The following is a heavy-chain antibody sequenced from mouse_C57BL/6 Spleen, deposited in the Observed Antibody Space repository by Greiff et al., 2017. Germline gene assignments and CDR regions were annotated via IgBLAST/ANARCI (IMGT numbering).Heavy chain of an antibody. Sequence: EVKLMESGGGLVKPGGSLKLSCAASGFTFSDYGMHWVRQAPEKGLEWVAYISSGSSTIYYADKVKGRFTISRDNAKTTLFMQMTRLRSKDTAMYYCARPSGGCYVAYGGQGTLVTVSA. CDR2: ISSGSSTI. CDR3: ARPSGGCYVAY. D-gene: IGHD1-1*02. V-gene: IGHV5-17*01. CDR1: GFTFSDYG. J-gene: IGHJ3*01.